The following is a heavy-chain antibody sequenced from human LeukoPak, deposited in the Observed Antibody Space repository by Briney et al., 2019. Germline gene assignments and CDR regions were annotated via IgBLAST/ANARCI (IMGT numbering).Heavy chain of an antibody. CDR1: SGSFSGYY. Sequence: PSETLSLTCAVYSGSFSGYYWSWIRQPPGKGLEWIGEINQSGSTNYNPSLKSRVTISVDTSKNQFSLKLSSVTAADTAVYYCAREYNWNYINWFDPWGQGTLVTVSS. D-gene: IGHD1-7*01. V-gene: IGHV4-34*01. J-gene: IGHJ5*02. CDR2: INQSGST. CDR3: AREYNWNYINWFDP.